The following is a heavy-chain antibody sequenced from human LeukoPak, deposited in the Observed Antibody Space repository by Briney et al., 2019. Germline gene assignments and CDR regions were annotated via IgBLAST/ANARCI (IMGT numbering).Heavy chain of an antibody. Sequence: SQTLSLTCTVSGSSISSGGYYWSWIRQHPGKGLEWIGYIYYSGSTYYNPSLKSRVTISVDTSKNQFSLKLSSVTAADTAVYYCARAFVGGNSGGFDYWGQGTLVTVSS. D-gene: IGHD4-23*01. V-gene: IGHV4-31*03. CDR2: IYYSGST. CDR3: ARAFVGGNSGGFDY. CDR1: GSSISSGGYY. J-gene: IGHJ4*02.